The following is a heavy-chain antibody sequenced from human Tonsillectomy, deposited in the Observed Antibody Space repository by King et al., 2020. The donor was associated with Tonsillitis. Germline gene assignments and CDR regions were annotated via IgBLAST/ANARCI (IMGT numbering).Heavy chain of an antibody. D-gene: IGHD3-10*01. Sequence: VQLVESGGGLVKPGGSLILSCAASGFTFSNAWMNWVRQAPGKGLEWVGRIKSESDDGTTDFAAPVKGRFIISRDDSTNTLYLQMNSLKNEDTAVYFCTTEDQAGVYAMDVWGQWTTVTVSS. CDR1: GFTFSNAW. J-gene: IGHJ6*02. V-gene: IGHV3-15*01. CDR2: IKSESDDGTT. CDR3: TTEDQAGVYAMDV.